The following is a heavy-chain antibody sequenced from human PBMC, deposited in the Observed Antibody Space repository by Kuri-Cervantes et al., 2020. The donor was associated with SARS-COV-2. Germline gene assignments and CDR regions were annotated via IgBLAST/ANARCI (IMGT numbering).Heavy chain of an antibody. CDR1: GDSVGNDNHY. J-gene: IGHJ3*02. CDR3: ARSTPFRRLVVISQGGAFDI. Sequence: SETLSLTCTVSGDSVGNDNHYWTWIRQPPGKGLEWIAYIHHSGYTNYNPSLKSRVTISTDTSKNQFSLKLSSVTAADTAVYYCARSTPFRRLVVISQGGAFDIWGRGTMVTVSS. V-gene: IGHV4-61*01. CDR2: IHHSGYT. D-gene: IGHD3-22*01.